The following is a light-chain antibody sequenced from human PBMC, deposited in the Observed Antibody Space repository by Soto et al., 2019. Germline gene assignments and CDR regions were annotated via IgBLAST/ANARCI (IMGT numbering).Light chain of an antibody. CDR2: EVS. V-gene: IGLV2-14*01. CDR3: SSYTSRNTHV. CDR1: SSDVGDYNY. Sequence: QSVLTQPASVSGSPGQSITISCTGTSSDVGDYNYVSWYQQHPGEAPKLVIFEVSNRPSGISNRFSGSKSGNTASLTISRLQTEDEADYYCSSYTSRNTHVFGTGTKLTVL. J-gene: IGLJ1*01.